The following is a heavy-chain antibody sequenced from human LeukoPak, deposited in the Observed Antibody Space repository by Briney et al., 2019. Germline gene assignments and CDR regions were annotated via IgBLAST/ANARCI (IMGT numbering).Heavy chain of an antibody. CDR2: IYTSGST. CDR3: ASPDGLGGVDY. Sequence: PSQTLSLTCTVSGGSISSGSYYWSWIRQPAGKGLEWIGRIYTSGSTNYNPSLKSRVTISVDTSKNQFSLKLSSVTAADTAVYYCASPDGLGGVDYWGQGTLVTVSS. D-gene: IGHD3-16*01. J-gene: IGHJ4*02. CDR1: GGSISSGSYY. V-gene: IGHV4-61*02.